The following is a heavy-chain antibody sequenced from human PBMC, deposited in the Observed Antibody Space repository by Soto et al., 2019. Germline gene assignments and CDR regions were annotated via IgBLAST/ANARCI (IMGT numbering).Heavy chain of an antibody. D-gene: IGHD3-22*01. J-gene: IGHJ5*02. CDR3: ARDFFDSSDYTTNWFDP. V-gene: IGHV4-39*01. CDR2: IYHTGNA. CDR1: GGSINNYY. Sequence: SETLSLTCTVSGGSINNYYWAWIRQPPGEGLEWIGSIYHTGNAYYNPSLKSRVTISVDTSKNQFSLKLTSVTAADAALYYCARDFFDSSDYTTNWFDPWGQGTLVTVSS.